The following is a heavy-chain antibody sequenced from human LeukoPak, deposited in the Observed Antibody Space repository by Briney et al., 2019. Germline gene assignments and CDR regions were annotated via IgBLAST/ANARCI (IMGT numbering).Heavy chain of an antibody. CDR1: GFSFRSYN. CDR3: ARAEGDVVVPAAIDY. V-gene: IGHV3-30-3*01. J-gene: IGHJ4*02. D-gene: IGHD2-2*01. Sequence: GGSLRLSCAASGFSFRSYNMDWVRQAPGKGLEWVAVISYDGSNKYYADSVKGRFTISRDNSKNTLYLQMNSLRAEDTAVYYCARAEGDVVVPAAIDYWGQGTLVTVSS. CDR2: ISYDGSNK.